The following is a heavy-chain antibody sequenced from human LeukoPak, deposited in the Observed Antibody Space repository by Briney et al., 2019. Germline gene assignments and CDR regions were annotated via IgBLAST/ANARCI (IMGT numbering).Heavy chain of an antibody. D-gene: IGHD3-10*01. V-gene: IGHV4-59*01. CDR1: GGSISSYY. CDR2: IYYSGST. Sequence: SETLSLTCTVSGGSISSYYWGWIRQPPGKGLEWIGYIYYSGSTNYNPSLKSRVTISVDTSKNQFSLKLSSVTAADTAVYYCARHRTLWYEYYLDYWGQGTLVTVSS. CDR3: ARHRTLWYEYYLDY. J-gene: IGHJ4*02.